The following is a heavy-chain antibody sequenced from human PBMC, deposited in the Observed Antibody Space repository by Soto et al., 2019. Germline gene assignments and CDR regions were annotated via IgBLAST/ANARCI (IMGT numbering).Heavy chain of an antibody. D-gene: IGHD7-27*01. CDR3: ARGDHWGSPIYYYYGMDV. CDR2: IYSGGST. Sequence: GGSLRLSCAASGFTVSSNYMSWVRQAPGKGLEWVSVIYSGGSTYYADSVKGRFTISRHNSKNTLYLQMNSLRAEDTAVYYCARGDHWGSPIYYYYGMDVWGQGTTVTVSS. J-gene: IGHJ6*02. V-gene: IGHV3-53*04. CDR1: GFTVSSNY.